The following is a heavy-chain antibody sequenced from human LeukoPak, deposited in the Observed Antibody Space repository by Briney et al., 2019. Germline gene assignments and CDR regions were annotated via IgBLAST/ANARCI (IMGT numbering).Heavy chain of an antibody. CDR1: GGTFSSYA. J-gene: IGHJ5*02. D-gene: IGHD1-1*01. CDR3: ARVPTGTTWGNWFDP. Sequence: SVKVSCKASGGTFSSYAISWVRQAPGQGLEWMGGIIPIFGTANYAQKFQGRVTITTDESTSTAYMELSSLRSEDTAVYYCARVPTGTTWGNWFDPWGQGTLVTVSS. V-gene: IGHV1-69*05. CDR2: IIPIFGTA.